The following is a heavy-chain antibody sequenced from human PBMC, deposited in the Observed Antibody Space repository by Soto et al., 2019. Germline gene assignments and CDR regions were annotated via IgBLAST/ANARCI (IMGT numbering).Heavy chain of an antibody. CDR3: ARVLITGSHYSGGWYYFDS. D-gene: IGHD6-19*01. V-gene: IGHV4-30-2*01. CDR2: IYHSGST. CDR1: GGSISSGGYS. Sequence: PSETLSLTCAVSGGSISSGGYSWSWIRQPPGKGLEWIGEIYHSGSTNYNPSLKSRVTISVDKSKNQFSLKLSSVTAADTAVYYCARVLITGSHYSGGWYYFDSWGQGTQVTVSS. J-gene: IGHJ4*02.